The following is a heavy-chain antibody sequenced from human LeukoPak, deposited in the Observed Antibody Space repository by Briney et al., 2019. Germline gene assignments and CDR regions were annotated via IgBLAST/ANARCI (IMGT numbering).Heavy chain of an antibody. Sequence: SETLSLTCTVSGGSISSYYWSWIRQPAGTALEWIGHIYTSGTITYNPSLKSRVTMSVDTSKNQFSLKLSSVTAADTAVYYCARDSGTTGEVKFDPWGQGTLVTVSS. CDR1: GGSISSYY. CDR3: ARDSGTTGEVKFDP. D-gene: IGHD3-10*01. V-gene: IGHV4-4*07. J-gene: IGHJ5*02. CDR2: IYTSGTI.